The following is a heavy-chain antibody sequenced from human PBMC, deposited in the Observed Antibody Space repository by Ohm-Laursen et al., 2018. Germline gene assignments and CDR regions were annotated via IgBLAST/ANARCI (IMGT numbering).Heavy chain of an antibody. CDR2: INPIGGST. Sequence: GASVKVSCKASGYTFTSYYMHWVRQAPGQGLEWMGIINPIGGSTSYLQKFQGRVTMTRDTSTSTVYMELSGLTFEDTAVYYCARGGKESSTWLPVDYGGQGTLVPVSS. D-gene: IGHD6-13*01. CDR1: GYTFTSYY. J-gene: IGHJ4*02. V-gene: IGHV1-46*01. CDR3: ARGGKESSTWLPVDY.